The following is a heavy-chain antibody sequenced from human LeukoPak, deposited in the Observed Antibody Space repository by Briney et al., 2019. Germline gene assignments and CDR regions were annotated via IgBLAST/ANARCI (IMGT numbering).Heavy chain of an antibody. D-gene: IGHD2-2*01. CDR3: ARGPSTYPPLDYYYMDV. Sequence: SETLSLTCSVSDYSISTDTYWGWIRRSPGRGLEWIGAMHHRGSTYLTPSLKSRLTISVDTSKNHFSLKLTSVTAADTAVYYCARGPSTYPPLDYYYMDVGGKGTTVTVSS. CDR1: DYSISTDTY. CDR2: MHHRGST. J-gene: IGHJ6*03. V-gene: IGHV4-38-2*02.